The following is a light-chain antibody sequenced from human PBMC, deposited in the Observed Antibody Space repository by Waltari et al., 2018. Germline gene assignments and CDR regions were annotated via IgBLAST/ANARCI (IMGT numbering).Light chain of an antibody. CDR1: QSVLYSSNNKNY. CDR3: QQYYRTPQT. CDR2: WAS. V-gene: IGKV4-1*01. J-gene: IGKJ1*01. Sequence: DIVMTQSPDSLAVSLGERATINCKSSQSVLYSSNNKNYLAWYQQKQGQPPKLLIYWASTRESGVPHRFIGSGSGTDFTLTISSLQAEDVAVYYCQQYYRTPQTFGQGTKVEIK.